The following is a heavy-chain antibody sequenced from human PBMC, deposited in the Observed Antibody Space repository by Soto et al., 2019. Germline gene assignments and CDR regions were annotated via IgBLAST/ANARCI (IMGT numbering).Heavy chain of an antibody. CDR3: TRHSGWPTNKFDP. J-gene: IGHJ5*02. Sequence: GASVKVSCKASGYSFNSYEISWVRQATGQGLEWMAWISPNRGTTGYAQRFQDRLTVTSNASLSTVYMELTSLRSEDTAVYFCTRHSGWPTNKFDPWGQGNQVTVSS. CDR1: GYSFNSYE. CDR2: ISPNRGTT. V-gene: IGHV1-8*01. D-gene: IGHD6-19*01.